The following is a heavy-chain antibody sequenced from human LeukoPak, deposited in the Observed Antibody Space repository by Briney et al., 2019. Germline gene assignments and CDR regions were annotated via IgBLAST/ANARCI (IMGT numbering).Heavy chain of an antibody. V-gene: IGHV4-39*07. CDR1: GGSISSSSYY. J-gene: IGHJ3*02. CDR3: ARGGSSGWKDAFDI. CDR2: IYYSGST. Sequence: SETLSLTRTVSGGSISSSSYYWGWIRQPPGKGLEWIGSIYYSGSTYYNPSLKSRVTISVDTSKNQFSLKLSSVTAADTAVYYCARGGSSGWKDAFDIWGQGTMVIVSS. D-gene: IGHD6-19*01.